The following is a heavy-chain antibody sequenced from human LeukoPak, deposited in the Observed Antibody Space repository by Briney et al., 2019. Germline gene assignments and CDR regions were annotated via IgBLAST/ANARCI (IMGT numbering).Heavy chain of an antibody. CDR3: ARQGAYDILTG. J-gene: IGHJ4*02. CDR2: IYYSGST. CDR1: GDSINDYY. V-gene: IGHV4-59*08. Sequence: SETLSLTCTVSGDSINDYYWSWIRQPPGKGLEWIGYIYYSGSTNYNPSLKSRVTISVDTSKNQFSLKLSSVTAADTAVYYCARQGAYDILTGWGQGTLVTVSS. D-gene: IGHD3-9*01.